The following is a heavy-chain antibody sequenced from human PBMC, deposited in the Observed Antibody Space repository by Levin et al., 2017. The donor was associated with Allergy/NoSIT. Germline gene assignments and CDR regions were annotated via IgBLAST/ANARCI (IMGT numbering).Heavy chain of an antibody. Sequence: SCAASGITFSNAWMSWARQAPGKGLEWVGRIKSKADGGTTEYAAPVKGRFTIAREESKNTLYLQMNSLKNEDQAGDFCTTYSSSWYYFDYWGQGTLVTVSS. CDR2: IKSKADGGTT. V-gene: IGHV3-15*01. CDR1: GITFSNAW. D-gene: IGHD6-13*01. J-gene: IGHJ4*02. CDR3: TTYSSSWYYFDY.